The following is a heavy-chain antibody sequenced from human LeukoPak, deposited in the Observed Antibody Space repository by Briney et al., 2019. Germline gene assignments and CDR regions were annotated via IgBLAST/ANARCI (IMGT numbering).Heavy chain of an antibody. Sequence: GGSQSLFCAASGFAFSTYWMHWVRQAPGKGLEWVSRINPDGITTTYADSVKGRFTISRDNAKNTLFLQMNSLRAEDTAVYYCARDYYYGMDVWGQGTTITVSS. J-gene: IGHJ6*02. V-gene: IGHV3-74*01. CDR3: ARDYYYGMDV. CDR2: INPDGITT. CDR1: GFAFSTYW.